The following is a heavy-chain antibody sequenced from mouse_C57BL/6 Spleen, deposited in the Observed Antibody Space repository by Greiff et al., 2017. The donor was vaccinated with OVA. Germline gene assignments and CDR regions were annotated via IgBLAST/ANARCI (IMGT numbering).Heavy chain of an antibody. CDR2: ISYDGSN. CDR3: AREKGLYGNYFDY. V-gene: IGHV3-6*01. J-gene: IGHJ2*01. CDR1: GYSITSGYY. Sequence: EVKVEESGPGLVKPSQSLSLTCSVTGYSITSGYYWNWIRQFPGNKLEWMGYISYDGSNNYNPSLKNRISITRDTSKNQFFLKLNSVTTEDTATYYCAREKGLYGNYFDYWGQGTTLTVSS. D-gene: IGHD2-1*01.